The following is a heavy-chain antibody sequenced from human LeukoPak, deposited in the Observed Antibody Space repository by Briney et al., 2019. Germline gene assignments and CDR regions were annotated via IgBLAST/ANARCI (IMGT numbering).Heavy chain of an antibody. J-gene: IGHJ4*02. CDR1: GVSISSLY. CDR2: IDTGGST. V-gene: IGHV4-4*07. D-gene: IGHD6-19*01. Sequence: PSETLSLTCTVSGVSISSLYWTWIRQPAGRGLEWIGRIDTGGSTKYNPSLNSRVTMSADTSNNQFSLKLMSVTAADTAVYYCARGQWQIDHWGQGTLVTVSP. CDR3: ARGQWQIDH.